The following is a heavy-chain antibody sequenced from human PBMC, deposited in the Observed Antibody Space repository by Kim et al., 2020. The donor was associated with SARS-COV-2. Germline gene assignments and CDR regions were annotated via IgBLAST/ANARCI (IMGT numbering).Heavy chain of an antibody. V-gene: IGHV6-1*01. J-gene: IGHJ6*02. CDR3: ARDARPLGYGMDV. Sequence: YAVSLKSRINIKADTSKNQFSLQLDSVTPEDTAVYFCARDARPLGYGMDVWGHGTTVTVSS. D-gene: IGHD6-6*01.